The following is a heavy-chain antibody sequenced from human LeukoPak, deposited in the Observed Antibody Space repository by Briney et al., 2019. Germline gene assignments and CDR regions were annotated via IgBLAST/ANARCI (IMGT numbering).Heavy chain of an antibody. CDR1: GGSISSYY. V-gene: IGHV4-4*09. CDR2: IYTSGST. CDR3: ARHGTAGPGRYYYYYYYMDV. Sequence: SETLSLTCTVSGGSISSYYWSWIRQPPGRGLEWIGYIYTSGSTNYNPSLKSRVTISVDTSKNQFSRKLSSVTAADTAVYYCARHGTAGPGRYYYYYYYMDVWGKGTTVTVSS. J-gene: IGHJ6*03. D-gene: IGHD1-26*01.